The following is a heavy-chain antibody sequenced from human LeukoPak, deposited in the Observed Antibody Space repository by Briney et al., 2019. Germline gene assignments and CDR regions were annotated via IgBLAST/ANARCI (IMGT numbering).Heavy chain of an antibody. CDR3: ARHLETYYYGSGSPGSFDY. CDR1: GGSISSYY. D-gene: IGHD3-10*01. CDR2: IYYSGST. Sequence: SETLSLTCTVSGGSISSYYWSWIRQPPGKGLEWIGYIYYSGSTNYNPSLKSRVTISVDTSKNQFSLKLSSVTAADTAVYYCARHLETYYYGSGSPGSFDYWGQGTLVTVSS. V-gene: IGHV4-59*08. J-gene: IGHJ4*02.